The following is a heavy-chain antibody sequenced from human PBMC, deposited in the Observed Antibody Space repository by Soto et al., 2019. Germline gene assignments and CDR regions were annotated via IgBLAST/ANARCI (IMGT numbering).Heavy chain of an antibody. D-gene: IGHD3-3*01. CDR2: ISGSGGST. Sequence: GGSLRLSCAASGFTFSSYAMSWVRQAPGKGLEWVSAISGSGGSTYYADSVKGRFTISRDNSKNTLYLQMNSLRAEDTAVYYCAKLPFYDFWSGYSLNYYYYYMDVWGKGTTVTVSS. CDR1: GFTFSSYA. V-gene: IGHV3-23*01. J-gene: IGHJ6*03. CDR3: AKLPFYDFWSGYSLNYYYYYMDV.